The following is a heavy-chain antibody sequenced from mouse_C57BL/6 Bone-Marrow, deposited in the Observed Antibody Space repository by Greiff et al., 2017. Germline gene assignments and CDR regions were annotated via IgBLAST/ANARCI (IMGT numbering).Heavy chain of an antibody. CDR2: IDPSDSYT. CDR3: EREGLRRGAWFAY. Sequence: QVQLKQPGAELVMPGASVKLSCKASGYTFTSYWMHWVKQRPGQGLEWIGEIDPSDSYTNYNQKFKGKSTLAVDKSSSTAYMQLSSLTSEDSAVYYGEREGLRRGAWFAYWGQGTLVTGSA. J-gene: IGHJ3*01. CDR1: GYTFTSYW. V-gene: IGHV1-69*01. D-gene: IGHD2-4*01.